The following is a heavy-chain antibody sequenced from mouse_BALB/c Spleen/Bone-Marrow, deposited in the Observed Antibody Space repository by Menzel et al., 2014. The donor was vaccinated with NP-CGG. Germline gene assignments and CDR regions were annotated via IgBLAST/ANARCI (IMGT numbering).Heavy chain of an antibody. CDR1: GYTFTSYW. J-gene: IGHJ3*01. D-gene: IGHD3-3*01. Sequence: QVQLQQSGAELARPGASVKLSCKASGYTFTSYWMQWVKQRPGQGLEWIGAIYPGDGDTRYIQKFKGKATLTADKSSSTAYMQLSSLASEDSAVYYCAKEGRGAYWGQGTLVTVSA. CDR2: IYPGDGDT. CDR3: AKEGRGAY. V-gene: IGHV1-87*01.